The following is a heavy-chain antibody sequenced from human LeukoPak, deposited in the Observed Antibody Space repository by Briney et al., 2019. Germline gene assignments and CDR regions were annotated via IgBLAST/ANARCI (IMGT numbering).Heavy chain of an antibody. J-gene: IGHJ3*02. CDR3: ARAVGHYDSSGHGAFDI. CDR2: IYDSGST. Sequence: SETLSLTCTVSGGSIRSSYYYWGWIRQPPGKGLEWIGSIYDSGSTYYNPSLKSRVTISVDTSKNQFSLKLNSVTAADTAVYYCARAVGHYDSSGHGAFDIWGQGTMVTVSS. CDR1: GGSIRSSYYY. D-gene: IGHD3-22*01. V-gene: IGHV4-39*01.